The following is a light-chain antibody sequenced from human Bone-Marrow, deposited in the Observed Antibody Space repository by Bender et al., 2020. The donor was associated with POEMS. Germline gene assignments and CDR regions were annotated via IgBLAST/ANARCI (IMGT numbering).Light chain of an antibody. CDR2: DSN. CDR1: SSNIGAGYD. CDR3: QSYDSSLSDSYV. V-gene: IGLV1-40*01. J-gene: IGLJ1*01. Sequence: QSVLTQPPSVSGAPGQRVTISCTGSSSNIGAGYDVHWYQQVPGTAPKLLISDSNSRPSGVPDRFSASKSGTSASLAITGLQAEDEADYYCQSYDSSLSDSYVFGTGTKVTVL.